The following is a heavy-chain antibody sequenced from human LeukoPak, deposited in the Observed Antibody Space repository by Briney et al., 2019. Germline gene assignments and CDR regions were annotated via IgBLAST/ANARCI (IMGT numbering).Heavy chain of an antibody. Sequence: ASVKVSCKAFGYTFTGYYMHWVRQAPGQGLEWMGWINPNSGGTNYAQKFQGRVTMTRDTSISTAYMELSRLRSDDTAVYYCARRAVAGPRFDYWGQGTLVTVSS. V-gene: IGHV1-2*02. J-gene: IGHJ4*02. CDR3: ARRAVAGPRFDY. CDR2: INPNSGGT. CDR1: GYTFTGYY. D-gene: IGHD6-19*01.